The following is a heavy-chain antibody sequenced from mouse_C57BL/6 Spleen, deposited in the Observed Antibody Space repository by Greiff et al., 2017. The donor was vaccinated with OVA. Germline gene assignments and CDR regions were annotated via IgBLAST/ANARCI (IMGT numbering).Heavy chain of an antibody. CDR2: ISYDGSN. CDR1: GYSITSGYY. D-gene: IGHD2-5*01. CDR3: AREDYYSNYDYFDY. V-gene: IGHV3-6*01. J-gene: IGHJ2*01. Sequence: EVQLVESGPGLVKPSQSLSLTCSVTGYSITSGYYWNWIRQFPGNKLEWMGYISYDGSNNYNPSLKNRISITRDTSKNQFFLKLNSVTTEDTATYYCAREDYYSNYDYFDYWGQGTTLTVSS.